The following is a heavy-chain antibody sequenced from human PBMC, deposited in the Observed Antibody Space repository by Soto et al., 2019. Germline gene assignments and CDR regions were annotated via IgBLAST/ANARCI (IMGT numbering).Heavy chain of an antibody. CDR3: ARVGSVVVAATRGPLDY. J-gene: IGHJ4*02. CDR2: ISYDGSNK. D-gene: IGHD2-15*01. Sequence: QVQLVESGGGVVQPGRSLRLSCAASGFTFSSYAMHWVRQAPGKGLEWVAVISYDGSNKYYADSVKGRFTISRDNSKNTLYLQMNSLRAEDTAVYYCARVGSVVVAATRGPLDYWGQGTLVTVSS. CDR1: GFTFSSYA. V-gene: IGHV3-30-3*01.